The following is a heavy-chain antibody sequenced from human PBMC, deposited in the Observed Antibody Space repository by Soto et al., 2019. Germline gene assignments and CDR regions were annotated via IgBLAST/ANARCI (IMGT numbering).Heavy chain of an antibody. CDR1: GGSFSGYY. V-gene: IGHV4-34*01. D-gene: IGHD5-18*01. Sequence: PSETLSLTCAVYGGSFSGYYWSWIRQPPGKGLEWIGEINHSGSTNYNPSLKSRVTISVDTSKNQFSLKLSSVTAADTAVYYCARVLLHSYYYGMVVWGQGTTVTVSS. CDR2: INHSGST. CDR3: ARVLLHSYYYGMVV. J-gene: IGHJ6*02.